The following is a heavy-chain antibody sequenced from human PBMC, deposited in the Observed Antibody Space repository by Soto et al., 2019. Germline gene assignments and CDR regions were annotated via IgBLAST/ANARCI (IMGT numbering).Heavy chain of an antibody. J-gene: IGHJ4*02. CDR3: ARVPDY. CDR1: GGSISSGGYS. Sequence: QLQLLESGSGLVKPSQTLSLTCAVSGGSISSGGYSWGWIRQPPGKGLEWIGYIYHSVSTYYNPSLTSRVTISVARSKNQFSLRLSSVTAADPAVYYCARVPDYWGQGTLVTVSS. V-gene: IGHV4-30-2*01. CDR2: IYHSVST.